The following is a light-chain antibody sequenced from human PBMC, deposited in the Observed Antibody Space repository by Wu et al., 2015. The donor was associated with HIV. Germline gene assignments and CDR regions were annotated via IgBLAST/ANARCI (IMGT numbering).Light chain of an antibody. CDR2: GAS. CDR3: QHRSDWPT. CDR1: QTVTSDY. J-gene: IGKJ1*01. V-gene: IGKV3D-20*02. Sequence: EIVLTQSPGTLYLSPGERATLSCRASQTVTSDYLAWYQHKPGQAPRLLIYGASSRATGISDRFSGSGSGTDFTLTISSLEPEDFAVYYCQHRSDWPTFGQGTKVEIQ.